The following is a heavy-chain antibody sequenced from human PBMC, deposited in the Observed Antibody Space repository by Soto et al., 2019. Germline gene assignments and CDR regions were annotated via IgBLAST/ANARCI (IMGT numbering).Heavy chain of an antibody. CDR1: GFTFSIYA. Sequence: QVQLVESGGGVVQPGRSLRLSCAASGFTFSIYAMHWVRQAPGKGLEWVAVISYDGSNKYYADSVKGRFTISRDNSKNTLYLQMNSLRAEDTAVYYCARDAVREGGYYYGMDVWGQGTTVTVSS. D-gene: IGHD4-4*01. CDR3: ARDAVREGGYYYGMDV. CDR2: ISYDGSNK. V-gene: IGHV3-30-3*01. J-gene: IGHJ6*02.